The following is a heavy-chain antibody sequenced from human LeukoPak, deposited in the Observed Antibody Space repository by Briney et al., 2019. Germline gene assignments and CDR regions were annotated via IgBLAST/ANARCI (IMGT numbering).Heavy chain of an antibody. CDR2: VSSSSSYI. CDR1: GFTFSSYS. Sequence: PGGSLRLSCAASGFTFSSYSMNWVRQAPGKGLEWVSSVSSSSSYIYYADSVKGRFTISRDNAKNSLYLQMNSLRAEDTAVYYCARHPDYYDYVWGSYRYLKYFDYWGQGTLVTVSS. V-gene: IGHV3-21*01. J-gene: IGHJ4*02. CDR3: ARHPDYYDYVWGSYRYLKYFDY. D-gene: IGHD3-16*02.